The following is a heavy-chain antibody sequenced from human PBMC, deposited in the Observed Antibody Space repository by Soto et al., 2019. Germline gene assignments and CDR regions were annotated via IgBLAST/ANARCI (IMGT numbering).Heavy chain of an antibody. Sequence: QVQLVESGGGVVQPGRSLRLSCEASGFIFSSYGMHWVRQAPGKGLEWVAVIWYDGSKKYYADSVKGRFTISRDNSKNTLYLQMNSLRAEDTAVYYCARLRYFDWPDAFDIWGQGTMVTVSS. CDR1: GFIFSSYG. J-gene: IGHJ3*02. CDR3: ARLRYFDWPDAFDI. D-gene: IGHD3-9*01. V-gene: IGHV3-33*01. CDR2: IWYDGSKK.